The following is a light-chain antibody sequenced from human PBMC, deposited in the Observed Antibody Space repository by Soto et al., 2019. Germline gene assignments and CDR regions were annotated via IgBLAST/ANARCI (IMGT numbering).Light chain of an antibody. CDR1: QSVSSY. Sequence: ILLTKSPASLSLSPGERATLSCRASQSVSSYLAWYQQKPGQAPRLLIYDASNRATGVPVRFSGSGSGTVFTLTIGSLEPEDSAVYYCQQRKNWPPITFGQGTRLEI. J-gene: IGKJ5*01. V-gene: IGKV3-11*01. CDR3: QQRKNWPPIT. CDR2: DAS.